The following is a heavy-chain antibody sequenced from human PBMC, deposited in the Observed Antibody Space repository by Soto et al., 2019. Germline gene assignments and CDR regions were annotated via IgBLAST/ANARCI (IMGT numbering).Heavy chain of an antibody. CDR2: FYPADSVA. Sequence: GESLKISCQGSGYSFTNSWIGWVRQMPGKGLEWMGIFYPADSVARYSPSFQGQVTFSADKSISTAYLQWSSLRASDTAMYYCARAIDPPGGFDIWGQGTMVTVSS. CDR1: GYSFTNSW. V-gene: IGHV5-51*01. D-gene: IGHD2-15*01. CDR3: ARAIDPPGGFDI. J-gene: IGHJ3*02.